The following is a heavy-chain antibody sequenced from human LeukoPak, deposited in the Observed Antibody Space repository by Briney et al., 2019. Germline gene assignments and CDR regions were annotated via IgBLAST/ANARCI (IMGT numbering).Heavy chain of an antibody. Sequence: SETLSLTCTVSGGSISSYYWSWIRQPPGKGLEWIGYIYYSGSTNYNPSLKSRATISVDTSKNQFSLKLSSVTAADTAVYYCARLYSSSWEDAFDIWGQGTMVTVSS. CDR2: IYYSGST. D-gene: IGHD6-13*01. V-gene: IGHV4-59*08. J-gene: IGHJ3*02. CDR3: ARLYSSSWEDAFDI. CDR1: GGSISSYY.